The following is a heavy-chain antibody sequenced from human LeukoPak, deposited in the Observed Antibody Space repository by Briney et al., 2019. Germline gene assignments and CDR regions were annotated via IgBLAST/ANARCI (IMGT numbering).Heavy chain of an antibody. CDR2: IYYSGST. CDR1: GGSISSYY. J-gene: IGHJ6*03. CDR3: ARDRAGDYGDYYYYMDV. Sequence: SETLSLTCTVSGGSISSYYWSWIRQPPGKGLEWIGYIYYSGSTNYNPSLKSRVTISVDTSKNQFSLKLSSVTAADTAVYYCARDRAGDYGDYYYYMDVWGKGTTVTVPS. D-gene: IGHD4-17*01. V-gene: IGHV4-59*01.